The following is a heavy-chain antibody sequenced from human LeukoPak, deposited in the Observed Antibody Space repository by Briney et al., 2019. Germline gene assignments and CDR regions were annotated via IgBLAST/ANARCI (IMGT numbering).Heavy chain of an antibody. CDR2: IYYTGTT. V-gene: IGHV4-39*07. CDR1: GGSISSSLYF. Sequence: SETLSLTCSVSGGSISSSLYFWGWIRQPPGKGLEWIGNIYYTGTTYYKPSFNSRVTILVDTSKNQFSLQLNSVTPEDTAVYYCAREWCGYYYYMDVWGKGTTVTVSS. J-gene: IGHJ6*03. CDR3: AREWCGYYYYMDV. D-gene: IGHD2-8*02.